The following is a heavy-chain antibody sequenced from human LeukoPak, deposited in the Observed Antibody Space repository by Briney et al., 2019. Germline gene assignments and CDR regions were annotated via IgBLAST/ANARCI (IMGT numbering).Heavy chain of an antibody. J-gene: IGHJ4*02. CDR3: ASGSSSGTTDY. D-gene: IGHD6-19*01. Sequence: SVKVSCKASGGTFSSYAISWVRQAPGQGLEWMGRIIPILGIANYAQKFQGRVTITADKSTSTAYMELSSLRSENTAVYYCASGSSSGTTDYWGQGTLVTVSS. CDR1: GGTFSSYA. V-gene: IGHV1-69*04. CDR2: IIPILGIA.